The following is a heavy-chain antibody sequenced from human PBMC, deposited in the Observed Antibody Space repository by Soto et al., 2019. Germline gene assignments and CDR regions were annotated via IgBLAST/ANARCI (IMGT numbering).Heavy chain of an antibody. D-gene: IGHD4-4*01. J-gene: IGHJ4*02. CDR3: ARGMAQVTALDY. CDR1: GGSISSGGYS. V-gene: IGHV4-30-2*01. CDR2: IYHSGST. Sequence: QLQLQESGSGLVKPSQTLSLTCAVSGGSISSGGYSWSWIRQPPGKGLKWIGYIYHSGSTYYNPSLKSRITLSIDRSKNQISLKLSSVAAADTAVYYCARGMAQVTALDYWGQGTLVTVSS.